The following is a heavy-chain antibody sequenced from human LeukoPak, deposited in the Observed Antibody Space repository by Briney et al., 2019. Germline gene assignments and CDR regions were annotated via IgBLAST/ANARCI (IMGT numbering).Heavy chain of an antibody. V-gene: IGHV3-7*01. J-gene: IGHJ6*03. CDR3: ARRKRGDYDYYYYYYMDV. CDR2: IKQDGSEK. Sequence: GGSLRLSCAASGLTFSGYEMNWVRQAPGKGLEWVANIKQDGSEKYYVDSVKGRFTISRDNAKNSLYLQMNSLRAEDTAVYYCARRKRGDYDYYYYYYMDVWGKGTTVTVSS. D-gene: IGHD4-17*01. CDR1: GLTFSGYE.